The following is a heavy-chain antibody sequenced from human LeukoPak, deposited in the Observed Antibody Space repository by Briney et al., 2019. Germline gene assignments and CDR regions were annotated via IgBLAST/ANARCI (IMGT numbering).Heavy chain of an antibody. Sequence: ASVKVSCKASGYTFTGYYMHWVRQAPGQGLEWMGWINPNSGGTNYAQKFQGRVTMTRDTSISTAYMELRSLRSDDTAVYYCARDRREYIAAAGPPDFDYWGQGTLVTVSS. J-gene: IGHJ4*02. CDR1: GYTFTGYY. V-gene: IGHV1-2*02. D-gene: IGHD6-13*01. CDR3: ARDRREYIAAAGPPDFDY. CDR2: INPNSGGT.